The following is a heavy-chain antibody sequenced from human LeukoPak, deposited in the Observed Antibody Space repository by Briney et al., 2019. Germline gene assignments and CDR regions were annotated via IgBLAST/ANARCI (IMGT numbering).Heavy chain of an antibody. CDR2: IYYSGST. D-gene: IGHD3-3*01. V-gene: IGHV4-39*02. CDR3: AREEPITIFGVVMTSSSSTGN. J-gene: IGHJ4*02. Sequence: PSETLSLTCTVSGGSISSSSYYWGWIRQPPGKGLEWIGSIYYSGSTYYNPSLKRRVTISVDTSKNQFSLKLSSVTAADTAVYYCAREEPITIFGVVMTSSSSTGNWGQGTLVTVSS. CDR1: GGSISSSSYY.